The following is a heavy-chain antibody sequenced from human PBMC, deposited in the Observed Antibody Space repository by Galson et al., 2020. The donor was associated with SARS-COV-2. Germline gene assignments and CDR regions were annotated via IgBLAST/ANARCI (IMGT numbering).Heavy chain of an antibody. J-gene: IGHJ6*02. D-gene: IGHD3-10*01. Sequence: SQASETLSLTCAVYGGSFSGYYWSWIRQPPGKGLEWIGEINHSGSTNYNPSLKSRVTISVDTSKNQFSLKLSSVTAADTAVYYCATSRGVWVRGNGKRPNYGMDVWGQGTTVTVSS. V-gene: IGHV4-34*01. CDR3: ATSRGVWVRGNGKRPNYGMDV. CDR2: INHSGST. CDR1: GGSFSGYY.